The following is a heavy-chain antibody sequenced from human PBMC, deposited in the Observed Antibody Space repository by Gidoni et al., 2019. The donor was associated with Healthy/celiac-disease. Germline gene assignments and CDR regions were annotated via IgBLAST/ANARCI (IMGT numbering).Heavy chain of an antibody. CDR2: IIPILGIA. CDR1: GATFSSYA. V-gene: IGHV1-69*04. J-gene: IGHJ6*03. CDR3: ASAPRGSGSYWDYYYYMDV. D-gene: IGHD3-10*01. Sequence: QVQLVQSGAEVKKPGSSVKVSCKASGATFSSYAISWVRQAPGQGLEWMGRIIPILGIATYAQKGQGRVTITADKSTGTAYMELSSLGSEDTAVYYCASAPRGSGSYWDYYYYMDVWGKGTTVTVSS.